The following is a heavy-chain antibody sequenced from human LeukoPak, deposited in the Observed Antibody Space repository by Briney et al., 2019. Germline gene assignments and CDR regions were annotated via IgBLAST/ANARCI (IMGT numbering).Heavy chain of an antibody. CDR1: GYTFTDYY. D-gene: IGHD3-16*01. CDR2: VDPEDGET. CDR3: ATYDRDAFDI. J-gene: IGHJ3*02. Sequence: ASVKVSCKVSGYTFTDYYMHWVQQAPGKGLEWMGLVDPEDGETIYAEKSQGRVTITADTSTDTAYMELSSLRSEDTAVYYCATYDRDAFDIWGQGTMVTVSS. V-gene: IGHV1-69-2*01.